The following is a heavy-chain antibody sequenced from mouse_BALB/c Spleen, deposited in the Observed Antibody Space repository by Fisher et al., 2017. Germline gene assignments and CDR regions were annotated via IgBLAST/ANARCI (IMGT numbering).Heavy chain of an antibody. CDR3: ARGDMDY. Sequence: RFTISRDNPKNTLFLQMTSLRSEDTAMYYCARGDMDYWGQGTSVTVSS. V-gene: IGHV5-17*02. J-gene: IGHJ4*01.